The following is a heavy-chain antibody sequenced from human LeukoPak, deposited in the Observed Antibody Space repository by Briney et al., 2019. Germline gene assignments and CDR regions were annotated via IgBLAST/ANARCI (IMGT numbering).Heavy chain of an antibody. V-gene: IGHV1-2*04. CDR2: INPNSGGT. J-gene: IGHJ4*02. CDR1: GGTFSSYA. CDR3: ARESHDSLDY. D-gene: IGHD3-16*01. Sequence: ASVKVSCKASGGTFSSYAISWVRQAPGQGLEWMGWINPNSGGTNYAQKFQGWVTMTRDTSISTAYMELSRLRSDDTAVYYCARESHDSLDYWGQGTLVTVSS.